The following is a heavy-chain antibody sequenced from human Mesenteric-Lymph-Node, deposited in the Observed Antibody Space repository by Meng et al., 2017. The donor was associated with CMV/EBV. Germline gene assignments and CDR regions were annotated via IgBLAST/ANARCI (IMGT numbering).Heavy chain of an antibody. V-gene: IGHV3-33*06. CDR1: GFTFSTYG. CDR3: AKWSTD. Sequence: GGSLRLSCAASGFTFSTYGMHWVRQAPGKGLEWVAVIWYDGSNKYYADSVKGRFIISRDNSKNTVYLQMNSLRVEDTAVYYCAKWSTDWGQGTLVTVSS. CDR2: IWYDGSNK. J-gene: IGHJ4*02.